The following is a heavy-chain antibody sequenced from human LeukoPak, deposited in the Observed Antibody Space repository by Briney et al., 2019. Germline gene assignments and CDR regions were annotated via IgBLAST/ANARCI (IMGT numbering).Heavy chain of an antibody. Sequence: ASVKVSCKASGYTFVSYLIHWVREAPGQGLEWMGIISPNNGDTQYAPKFRGRVTMTRDMSTSTVYMELRSLRSEDTAVYYCARGFVRTTVYMDVWGKGTTVTISS. CDR3: ARGFVRTTVYMDV. CDR2: ISPNNGDT. CDR1: GYTFVSYL. J-gene: IGHJ6*03. V-gene: IGHV1-46*01. D-gene: IGHD3-10*02.